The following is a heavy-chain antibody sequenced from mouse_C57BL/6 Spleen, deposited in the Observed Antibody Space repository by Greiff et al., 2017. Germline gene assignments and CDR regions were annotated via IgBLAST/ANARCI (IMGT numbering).Heavy chain of an antibody. D-gene: IGHD1-1*01. CDR1: GYSITSGYY. CDR2: ISYDGSN. Sequence: EVQRVESGPGLVKPSQSLSLTCSVTGYSITSGYYWNWIRQFPGNKLEWMGYISYDGSNNYNPSLKNRISITRDTSKNQFFLKLNSVTTEDTATYYCARSYYYGSTSTPDAMDYWGQGTSVTVSS. J-gene: IGHJ4*01. CDR3: ARSYYYGSTSTPDAMDY. V-gene: IGHV3-6*01.